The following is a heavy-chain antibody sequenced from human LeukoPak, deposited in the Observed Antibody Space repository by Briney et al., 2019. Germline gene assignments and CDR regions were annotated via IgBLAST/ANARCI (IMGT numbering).Heavy chain of an antibody. J-gene: IGHJ4*02. CDR1: GFTFSSYG. CDR3: AKDLSPIAVAGMIDY. D-gene: IGHD6-19*01. CDR2: TRYDGSNK. V-gene: IGHV3-30*02. Sequence: GGSLRLSCAASGFTFSSYGMHWVRKAPGKGLDGVEFTRYDGSNKYYADSVKGRFTISRDNSKNTLYLQMNSLRAEDTAVYYCAKDLSPIAVAGMIDYWGQGTLVTVSS.